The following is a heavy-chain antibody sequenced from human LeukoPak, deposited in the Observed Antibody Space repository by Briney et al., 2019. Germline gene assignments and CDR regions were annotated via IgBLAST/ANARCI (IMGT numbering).Heavy chain of an antibody. CDR3: ARSQMFDHIVGATKTPYYYMDV. Sequence: GESLKISCKGSGCSFTSYWIGWVRQMPGKGLEWMGIIYPGDSDTRYSPSFQGQVTISADKSISTAYLQWSSLKASDTAMYYCARSQMFDHIVGATKTPYYYMDVWGKGTTVTVSS. CDR1: GCSFTSYW. CDR2: IYPGDSDT. V-gene: IGHV5-51*01. J-gene: IGHJ6*03. D-gene: IGHD1-26*01.